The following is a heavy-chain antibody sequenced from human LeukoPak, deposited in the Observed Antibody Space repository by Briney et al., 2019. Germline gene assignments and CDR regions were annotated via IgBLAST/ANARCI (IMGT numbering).Heavy chain of an antibody. Sequence: GGSLRLSCAASGFTFSTYAMNWVRQAPGKGLEWVSLISDSGDNTYYADSVKGRFTISRDNSKNTVSLQMSSLRADDTAVYYCARAGATVTTNYFDPWGQGTLVTVSS. J-gene: IGHJ5*02. CDR2: ISDSGDNT. CDR3: ARAGATVTTNYFDP. D-gene: IGHD4-11*01. V-gene: IGHV3-23*01. CDR1: GFTFSTYA.